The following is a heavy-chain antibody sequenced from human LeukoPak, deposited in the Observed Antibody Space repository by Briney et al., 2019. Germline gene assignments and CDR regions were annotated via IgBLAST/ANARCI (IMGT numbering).Heavy chain of an antibody. CDR3: ARGYGYSSGFYYFDY. CDR2: IKQDGSEK. V-gene: IGHV3-7*01. J-gene: IGHJ4*02. Sequence: GGSLRLFCTTSGFTFSSYAMSWVRQAPGKGLEWVANIKQDGSEKYYVDSVKGRFTISRDNAKNSLYLQMNSLRAEDTAVYYCARGYGYSSGFYYFDYWGQGTLVTVSS. CDR1: GFTFSSYA. D-gene: IGHD6-19*01.